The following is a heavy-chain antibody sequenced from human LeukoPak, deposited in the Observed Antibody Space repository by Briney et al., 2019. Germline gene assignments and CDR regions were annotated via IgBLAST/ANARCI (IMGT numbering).Heavy chain of an antibody. CDR3: AKPATGTTFDGFDI. CDR2: ISTSGHST. D-gene: IGHD1-1*01. Sequence: GGSLRLSCAASGFTFTSYAMSWVRQAPGTGLEWVSAISTSGHSTYYADSVKGRLTISRDNSKNTLYLQMNSLRAEDTAIYYCAKPATGTTFDGFDIWGQGTVVTVSS. CDR1: GFTFTSYA. J-gene: IGHJ3*02. V-gene: IGHV3-23*01.